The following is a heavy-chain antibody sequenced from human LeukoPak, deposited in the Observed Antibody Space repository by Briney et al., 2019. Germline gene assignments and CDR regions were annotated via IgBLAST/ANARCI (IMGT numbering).Heavy chain of an antibody. CDR2: IYHSGST. CDR3: ARDLPGTSSSWFDP. Sequence: SETLSLTCTVSGGSIRSGDHYWGWIRQPPGKGLEWIGSIYHSGSTYYNPSLKSRVTISVDTSKNQFSLKLSSVTAADTAVYYCARDLPGTSSSWFDPWGQGTLVTVSS. J-gene: IGHJ5*02. V-gene: IGHV4-39*07. D-gene: IGHD6-13*01. CDR1: GGSIRSGDHY.